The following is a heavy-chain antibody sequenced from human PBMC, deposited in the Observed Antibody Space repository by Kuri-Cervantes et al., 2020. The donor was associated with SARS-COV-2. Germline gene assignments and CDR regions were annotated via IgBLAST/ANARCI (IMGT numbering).Heavy chain of an antibody. V-gene: IGHV3-15*07. Sequence: GGSMTLACADSALTLSNTWMNWVRQAQGKVLEWVGRIKSKADGGTTDYSAAVKDRFTISRDDQKNTLYLQMNSLATEDTAVYYCTTDGDYDFLSGYYDDYWGQGTLVTVSS. J-gene: IGHJ4*02. D-gene: IGHD3-3*01. CDR3: TTDGDYDFLSGYYDDY. CDR1: ALTLSNTW. CDR2: IKSKADGGTT.